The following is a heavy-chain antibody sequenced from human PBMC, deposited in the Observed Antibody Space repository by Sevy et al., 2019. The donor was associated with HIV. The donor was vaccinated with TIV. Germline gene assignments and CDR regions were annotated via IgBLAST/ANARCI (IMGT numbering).Heavy chain of an antibody. V-gene: IGHV3-23*01. CDR1: GFTFSSYA. D-gene: IGHD3-10*01. CDR2: ISGSGGST. J-gene: IGHJ4*02. CDR3: AKDGSDYYGSGSYLIFDY. Sequence: GGSLRLSCAASGFTFSSYAMSWVRQAPGKGLEWVSAISGSGGSTYYADSVKGRFTISRDNSKNTLYLQMNSLRAKDTAVYYCAKDGSDYYGSGSYLIFDYWGQGTLVTVSS.